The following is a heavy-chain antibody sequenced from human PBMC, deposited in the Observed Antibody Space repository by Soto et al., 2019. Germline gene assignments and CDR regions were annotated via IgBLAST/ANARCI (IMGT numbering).Heavy chain of an antibody. CDR3: AKXSXWSSTSCYSGGSTCPLDC. CDR2: TSATGSTT. V-gene: IGHV3-23*01. CDR1: GFTFSTHA. D-gene: IGHD2-2*02. Sequence: EVQLLESGGGLVQPGGSLRLSCAVSGFTFSTHAMSWVRQAPGKGLEWVSGTSATGSTTYYADSVKGQFTISRDNSKNTLYLQMNSLRAEDTAVYYCAKXSXWSSTSCYSGGSTCPLDCWGQGTLVTVSS. J-gene: IGHJ4*02.